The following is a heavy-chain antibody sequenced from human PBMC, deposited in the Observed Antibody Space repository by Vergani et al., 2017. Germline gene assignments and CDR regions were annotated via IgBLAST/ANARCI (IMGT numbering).Heavy chain of an antibody. CDR1: GFTFSGSA. CDR2: ISGSGGST. D-gene: IGHD6-6*01. J-gene: IGHJ4*02. V-gene: IGHV3-23*04. CDR3: AKGLFLRASRGSSSFDY. Sequence: EVQLVESGGGLVQPGGSLKLSCAASGFTFSGSAMHWVRQASGKGLEWVSAISGSGGSTYYADSVKGRFTISRDNSKNTLYLQMNSLRAEDTAVYYCAKGLFLRASRGSSSFDYWGQGTLVTVSS.